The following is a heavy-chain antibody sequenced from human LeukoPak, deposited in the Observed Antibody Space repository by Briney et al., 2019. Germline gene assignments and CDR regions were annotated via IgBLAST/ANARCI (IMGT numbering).Heavy chain of an antibody. CDR1: GGTFSSYA. V-gene: IGHV1-8*02. CDR2: VNPNNGNT. J-gene: IGHJ4*02. CDR3: AIISGYSDY. Sequence: ASVKVSCTASGGTFSSYAISWVRQAPGQGLEWMGWVNPNNGNTGYAQKFQGRVTMTSDTSITTAYMELSSLKSEDTAVYYCAIISGYSDYWGQGTLVTVSS.